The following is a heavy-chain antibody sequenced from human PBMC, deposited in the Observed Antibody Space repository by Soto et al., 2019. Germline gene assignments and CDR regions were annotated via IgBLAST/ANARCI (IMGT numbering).Heavy chain of an antibody. CDR3: ARALGNYAYYFDY. J-gene: IGHJ4*02. CDR1: GGSFSGYY. CDR2: INHSGST. D-gene: IGHD1-7*01. Sequence: SETLSLTCAVYGGSFSGYYWSWIRQPPGKGLEWIGEINHSGSTNYNPSLKSRVTISVDTSKNQFSLKLSSVTAADTAVYYCARALGNYAYYFDYWGQGTMVTVSS. V-gene: IGHV4-34*01.